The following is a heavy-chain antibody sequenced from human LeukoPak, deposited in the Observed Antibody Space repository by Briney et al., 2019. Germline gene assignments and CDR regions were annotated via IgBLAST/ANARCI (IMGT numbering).Heavy chain of an antibody. CDR2: ISYDGNYK. CDR1: GFTFSYYS. V-gene: IGHV3-30*18. CDR3: AKVGIGAGIDS. Sequence: GRSLRLSCEASGFTFSYYSMHWVRQAPGKGLQWVAVISYDGNYKYYADSVKGRFTISRDNSKNTMYLQMNSLRTDGTAVYYCAKVGIGAGIDSWGQGTLVTVSS. J-gene: IGHJ4*02. D-gene: IGHD1-26*01.